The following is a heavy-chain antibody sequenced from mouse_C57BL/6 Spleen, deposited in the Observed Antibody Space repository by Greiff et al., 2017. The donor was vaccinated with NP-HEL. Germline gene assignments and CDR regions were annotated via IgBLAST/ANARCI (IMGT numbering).Heavy chain of an antibody. J-gene: IGHJ4*01. Sequence: EVKLMESGGGLVQPGGSLSLSCAASGFTFTDYYMSWVRQPPGKALEWLGFIRNKANGYTTEYSASVKGRFTISRDNSQSILYLQMNALRAEDSATYYCARYEGWDPYAMDYWGQGTSVTVSS. D-gene: IGHD4-1*01. CDR3: ARYEGWDPYAMDY. CDR2: IRNKANGYTT. V-gene: IGHV7-3*01. CDR1: GFTFTDYY.